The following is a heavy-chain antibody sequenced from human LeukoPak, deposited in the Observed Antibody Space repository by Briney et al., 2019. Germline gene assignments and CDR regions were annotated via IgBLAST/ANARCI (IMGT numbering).Heavy chain of an antibody. CDR3: ASGYYYDSSGYYFDY. Sequence: KPSETLSLTCTVSGGSISSYYWSWIRQPPGKGLEWIGYIYYSGSTNYNPSLKSRVTISVDTSKNQFSLKLSSVTAADTAVYYCASGYYYDSSGYYFDYWGQGTLVTVSS. CDR1: GGSISSYY. CDR2: IYYSGST. V-gene: IGHV4-59*01. J-gene: IGHJ4*02. D-gene: IGHD3-22*01.